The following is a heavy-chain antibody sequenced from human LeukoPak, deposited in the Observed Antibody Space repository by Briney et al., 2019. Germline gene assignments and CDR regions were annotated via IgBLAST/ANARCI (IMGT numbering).Heavy chain of an antibody. CDR3: ARSPSDIAAAGIGDY. Sequence: GGSLRLSCAASGFTFSSYGMHWVRQAPGKGLEWVAVIWYDGSNKYYADSVKGRFTISRDNSKNTLCLQMNSLRAEDTAVYYCARSPSDIAAAGIGDYWGQGTLVTVSS. D-gene: IGHD6-13*01. CDR2: IWYDGSNK. V-gene: IGHV3-33*01. J-gene: IGHJ4*02. CDR1: GFTFSSYG.